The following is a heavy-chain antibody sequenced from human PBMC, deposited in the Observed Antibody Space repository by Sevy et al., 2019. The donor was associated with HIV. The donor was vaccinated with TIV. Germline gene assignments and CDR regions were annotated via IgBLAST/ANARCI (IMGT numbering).Heavy chain of an antibody. V-gene: IGHV4-61*02. CDR1: GGSISSGSYY. D-gene: IGHD2-2*01. J-gene: IGHJ4*02. Sequence: LRLSCTVSGGSISSGSYYWSWIRQPAGKGLEWIGRIYTSGSTNYNPSLKSAVTISVDTSKNQFSLKLSSVTAADTAVYYCAGESGDCSSTSCYEGVFDYWGQGTLVTVSS. CDR2: IYTSGST. CDR3: AGESGDCSSTSCYEGVFDY.